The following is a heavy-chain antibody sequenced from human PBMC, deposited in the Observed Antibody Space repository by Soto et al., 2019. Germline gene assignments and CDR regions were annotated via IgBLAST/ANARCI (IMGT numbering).Heavy chain of an antibody. J-gene: IGHJ4*02. D-gene: IGHD3-22*01. V-gene: IGHV3-23*01. CDR1: GFTFISYA. Sequence: GGSLRLSCAASGFTFISYAMSWVRQAPGKGLEWVSAISGSGGSTYYADSVKGRFTISRDNSKNTLYLQMNSLRAEDTAVYYCAKETYDSSGFAGGADYWGQGTLVTVSS. CDR3: AKETYDSSGFAGGADY. CDR2: ISGSGGST.